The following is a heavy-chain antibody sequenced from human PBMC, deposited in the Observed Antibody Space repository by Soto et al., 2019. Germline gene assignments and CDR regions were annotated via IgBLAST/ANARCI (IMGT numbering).Heavy chain of an antibody. D-gene: IGHD2-15*01. V-gene: IGHV4-59*08. CDR2: IYYSGST. Sequence: QVQLQESGPGLVKPSETLSLTCTVSGGSISSYYWSWIRQPPGKGLEWIGYIYYSGSTNYNPSLKSRVTISVDTSKNQFSLKLSSVPAADTAVYYCARPDKYCSGGRCYSDHAFNIWGPGTMVTVSS. J-gene: IGHJ3*02. CDR3: ARPDKYCSGGRCYSDHAFNI. CDR1: GGSISSYY.